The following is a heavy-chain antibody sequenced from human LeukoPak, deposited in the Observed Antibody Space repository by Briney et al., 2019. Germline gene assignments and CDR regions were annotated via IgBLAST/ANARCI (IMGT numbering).Heavy chain of an antibody. V-gene: IGHV4-34*01. J-gene: IGHJ4*02. CDR2: INYSGST. Sequence: SETLSLTCAVYGGSFSGYCWSWIRQPPGKGLEWIGEINYSGSTNYNPSLKSRVTISVDTSKNQFSLKLSSVTAADTAVYYCARGVGYNSLSVGYWGQGTLVTVSS. D-gene: IGHD5-24*01. CDR3: ARGVGYNSLSVGY. CDR1: GGSFSGYC.